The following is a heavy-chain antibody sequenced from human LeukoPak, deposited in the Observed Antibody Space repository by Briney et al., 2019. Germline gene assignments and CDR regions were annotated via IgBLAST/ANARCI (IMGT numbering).Heavy chain of an antibody. D-gene: IGHD5-18*01. CDR1: GGSINTYY. J-gene: IGHJ4*02. CDR3: ARTPIQLWLGSFDY. CDR2: IYYSGST. V-gene: IGHV4-59*01. Sequence: SETLSLTCTVSGGSINTYYWSWTRQPPGKGLDWMGYIYYSGSTNYNPSLKSRVTISVDTSKNQFSLKLSSVTAADTAVYYCARTPIQLWLGSFDYWGQGTLVAVSS.